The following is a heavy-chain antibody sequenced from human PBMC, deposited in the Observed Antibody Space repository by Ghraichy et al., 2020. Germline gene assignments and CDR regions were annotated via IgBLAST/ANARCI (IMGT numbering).Heavy chain of an antibody. CDR1: GFNFSTYG. CDR2: ISSRSDT. CDR3: ASHYCSSTSCHYMDV. V-gene: IGHV3-48*02. Sequence: GESLNISCAASGFNFSTYGMNWVRQAPGKVLEWISHISSRSDTFYADSVKGRFTISRDNAKDSLYLQMNSLRDEDTAVYYCASHYCSSTSCHYMDVWGKGTTVTVSS. D-gene: IGHD2-2*01. J-gene: IGHJ6*03.